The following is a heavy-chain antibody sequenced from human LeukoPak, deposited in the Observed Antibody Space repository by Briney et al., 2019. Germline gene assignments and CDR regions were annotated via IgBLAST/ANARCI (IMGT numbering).Heavy chain of an antibody. CDR3: AREGSSFLYYYDSSGSDAFDI. CDR1: GFTFSSYA. Sequence: PGGSLRLSCAASGFTFSSYAMHWVRQAPGKGLEWVAVISYDGSNKYYADSVKGRFTISRDNSKNTPYLQMNSLRAEDTAVYYCAREGSSFLYYYDSSGSDAFDIWGQGTMVTVSS. V-gene: IGHV3-30-3*01. CDR2: ISYDGSNK. J-gene: IGHJ3*02. D-gene: IGHD3-22*01.